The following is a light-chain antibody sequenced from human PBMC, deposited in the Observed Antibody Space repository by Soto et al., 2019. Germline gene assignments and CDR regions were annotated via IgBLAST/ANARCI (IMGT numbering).Light chain of an antibody. CDR2: GAS. V-gene: IGKV3-15*01. J-gene: IGKJ5*01. CDR3: QQYNNWPRT. Sequence: DIVMTQSPVTLSVSPGERATLSCRASQSVSSNLARYQQKPGQAPRLLIYGASTRATGIPARFSGSGSGTEFTLTISSLQSEDFAVYYCQQYNNWPRTFGQGTRLEIK. CDR1: QSVSSN.